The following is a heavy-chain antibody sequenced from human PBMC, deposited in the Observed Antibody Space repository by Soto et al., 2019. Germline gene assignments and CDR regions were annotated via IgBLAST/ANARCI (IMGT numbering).Heavy chain of an antibody. J-gene: IGHJ6*02. CDR2: ISGSGGST. D-gene: IGHD2-2*01. Sequence: EVQLLESGGGLVQPGGSLRLSCAASGFTFSSYAMSWVRQAPGKGLEWVSAISGSGGSTYYADSVKGRFTISRDNSKNTLYMPMIGLRAEDTAVYYCAKGGSTGRWPYYYGMEVWGQGTTVTVSS. CDR3: AKGGSTGRWPYYYGMEV. CDR1: GFTFSSYA. V-gene: IGHV3-23*01.